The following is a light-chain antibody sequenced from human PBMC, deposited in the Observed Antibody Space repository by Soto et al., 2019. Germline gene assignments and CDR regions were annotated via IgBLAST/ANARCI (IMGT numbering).Light chain of an antibody. CDR3: SSYTITSTRV. Sequence: QSALTQPASVSGSSGQSITISCTGTGSDVGGYDYVSWYQQHPGKAPKLMIYDVTNRPSGVSNRFSGSKSGNTASLTISGLQAEDEADYFCSSYTITSTRVFGTGTKLTVL. J-gene: IGLJ1*01. CDR1: GSDVGGYDY. CDR2: DVT. V-gene: IGLV2-14*03.